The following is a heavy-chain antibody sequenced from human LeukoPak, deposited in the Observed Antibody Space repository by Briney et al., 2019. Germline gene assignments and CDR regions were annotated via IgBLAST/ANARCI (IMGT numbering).Heavy chain of an antibody. CDR3: ARVDDSSGYYHSHLDY. CDR1: GCPFSGNN. Sequence: AETLTLTCADYGCPFSGNNWSWIRQPPGEGLEWGGAINHSGSTNYNPALKSRVTISVDTSKNQFSLKLSSVPAADRAVYYCARVDDSSGYYHSHLDYWGQGTLVTVAS. V-gene: IGHV4-34*01. D-gene: IGHD3-22*01. J-gene: IGHJ4*02. CDR2: INHSGST.